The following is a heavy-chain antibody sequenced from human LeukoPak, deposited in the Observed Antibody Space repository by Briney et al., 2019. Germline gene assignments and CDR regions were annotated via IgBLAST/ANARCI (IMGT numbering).Heavy chain of an antibody. D-gene: IGHD3-3*02. Sequence: PGGSLRLSCAASGFSFSNTWMNWVRQAPGKGLEWVSSISSSSSYIYYADSVKGRFTISRDNAKNSLYLQVNSLRAEDTAVYYCARGAFFELDYWGQGTLVTVSS. V-gene: IGHV3-21*01. CDR2: ISSSSSYI. CDR3: ARGAFFELDY. CDR1: GFSFSNTW. J-gene: IGHJ4*02.